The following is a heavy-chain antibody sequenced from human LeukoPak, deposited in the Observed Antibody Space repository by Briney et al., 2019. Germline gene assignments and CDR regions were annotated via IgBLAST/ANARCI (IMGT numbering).Heavy chain of an antibody. D-gene: IGHD3-3*01. CDR1: GFTFGNEA. CDR2: LSGSGAGT. CDR3: AKAELGVDTFFDY. V-gene: IGHV3-23*01. J-gene: IGHJ4*02. Sequence: PGGSLRLSCAASGFTFGNEAMSWVRQAPGRGLEWVATLSGSGAGTYYSDSVQGRFTISRDNSKRTLFLQMNSLRAEDTAFYYCAKAELGVDTFFDYWGQGTLVTVSS.